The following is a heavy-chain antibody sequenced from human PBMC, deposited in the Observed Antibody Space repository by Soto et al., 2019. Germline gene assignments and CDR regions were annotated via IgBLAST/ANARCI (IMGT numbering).Heavy chain of an antibody. V-gene: IGHV3-9*01. CDR3: AKGGYSYGFDYYYYYMDV. Sequence: PGGSLRLSCAASGFTFDDYAMHWVRQAPGKGLEWVSGISWNSGSIGYADSVKGRFTIPRDNAKNSLYLQMNSLRAEDTALYYCAKGGYSYGFDYYYYYMDVRGKGTTVTVSS. CDR1: GFTFDDYA. D-gene: IGHD5-18*01. J-gene: IGHJ6*03. CDR2: ISWNSGSI.